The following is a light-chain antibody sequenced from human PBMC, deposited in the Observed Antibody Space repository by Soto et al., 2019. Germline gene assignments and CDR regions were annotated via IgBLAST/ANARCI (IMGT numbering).Light chain of an antibody. V-gene: IGLV2-14*03. CDR2: AVS. J-gene: IGLJ2*01. CDR3: SSYATSNSLDVV. CDR1: SSDIGGYNY. Sequence: QSALTQPASVSGSPGQSSTISCTGTSSDIGGYNYVSWYQQHPGKDPKLIIYAVSDRPSVICNRFSGSKSGNTDSLTISGLQAYDEADYYCSSYATSNSLDVVFGGGTKLTVL.